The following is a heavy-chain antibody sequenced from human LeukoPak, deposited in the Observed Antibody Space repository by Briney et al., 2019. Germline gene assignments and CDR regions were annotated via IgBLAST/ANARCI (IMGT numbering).Heavy chain of an antibody. J-gene: IGHJ6*02. CDR3: ARDLIYYYGMDV. Sequence: PSETLSLASTVSGGSISSYYWSWIRQPPGKGLEWIGYIYYSGSTNYNPSLKSRVTISVDTSKNQFSLKLSSATAADTAVYYCARDLIYYYGMDVWGQGTTVTVSS. CDR2: IYYSGST. V-gene: IGHV4-59*01. CDR1: GGSISSYY.